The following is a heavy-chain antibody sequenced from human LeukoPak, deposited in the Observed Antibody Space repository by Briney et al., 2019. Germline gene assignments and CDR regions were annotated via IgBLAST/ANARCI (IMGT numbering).Heavy chain of an antibody. Sequence: LSLTCAVYGGSFSGYYWNWIRQPPGKGLEWVAVISYDGSNKYYADSVKGRFTISRDNSKNTLYLQMNSLRAEDTAVYYCAVGSGWYVLDYWGQGTLVTVSS. V-gene: IGHV3-30*03. J-gene: IGHJ4*02. D-gene: IGHD6-19*01. CDR3: AVGSGWYVLDY. CDR2: ISYDGSNK. CDR1: GGSFSGYY.